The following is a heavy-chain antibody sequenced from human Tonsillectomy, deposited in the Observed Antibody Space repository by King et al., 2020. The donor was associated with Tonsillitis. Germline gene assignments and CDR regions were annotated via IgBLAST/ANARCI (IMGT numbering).Heavy chain of an antibody. CDR3: ARADYYYDSSGYMQFDY. Sequence: VQLVESGGGVVQPGRSLRLSCAASGFTFSSYGMHWVRQAPGKGLEWVAVIWYDGSNKYYADSVKGRFTISRDNSKNTLYLQMNSLWDEDTAVYYCARADYYYDSSGYMQFDYWGQGTLVTVSS. CDR2: IWYDGSNK. CDR1: GFTFSSYG. D-gene: IGHD3-22*01. V-gene: IGHV3-33*01. J-gene: IGHJ4*02.